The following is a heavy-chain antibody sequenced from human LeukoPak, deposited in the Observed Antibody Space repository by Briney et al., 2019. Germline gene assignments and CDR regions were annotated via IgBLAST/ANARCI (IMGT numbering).Heavy chain of an antibody. CDR1: GYTFTSYD. CDR2: MNPNSGNT. D-gene: IGHD3-3*01. Sequence: GASVKVSCTASGYTFTSYDINWVRQATGQGLEWMGWMNPNSGNTGYAQKFQGRVTMTRNTSISTAYMELSSLRSEDTAVYYCAREGSYYDFWSGYFEAAQYNWFDPWGQGTLVTVSS. V-gene: IGHV1-8*01. J-gene: IGHJ5*02. CDR3: AREGSYYDFWSGYFEAAQYNWFDP.